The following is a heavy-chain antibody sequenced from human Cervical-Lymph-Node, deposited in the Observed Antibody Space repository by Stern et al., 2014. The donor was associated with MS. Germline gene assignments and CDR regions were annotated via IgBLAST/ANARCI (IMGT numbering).Heavy chain of an antibody. D-gene: IGHD6-19*01. CDR1: GYSFTNYW. CDR3: ARHCAKREQCAFDY. V-gene: IGHV5-51*01. CDR2: IYPGDSDT. J-gene: IGHJ4*02. Sequence: EEHLVESGAEVKKPGESLKISCKGSGYSFTNYWIGWGRQMPGKGLEWMGIIYPGDSDTRYSPSFQGQVTISADKSIRTASLQWSSLKASDTAMYYCARHCAKREQCAFDYWGQGTLVTVSS.